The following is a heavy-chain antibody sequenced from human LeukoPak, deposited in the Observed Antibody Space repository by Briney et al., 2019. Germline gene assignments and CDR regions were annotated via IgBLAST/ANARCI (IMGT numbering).Heavy chain of an antibody. D-gene: IGHD4-23*01. CDR3: ARDGGSKPDYGGNYWFDP. V-gene: IGHV4-61*02. Sequence: SETLSLXCTVSGGSISSGSYYWSWIRQPAGKGLEWIGRIYTSGSTNYNPSLKSRVTISVDTSKNQFSLKLSSVTAADTAVYYCARDGGSKPDYGGNYWFDPWGQATLVTVSS. CDR1: GGSISSGSYY. J-gene: IGHJ5*02. CDR2: IYTSGST.